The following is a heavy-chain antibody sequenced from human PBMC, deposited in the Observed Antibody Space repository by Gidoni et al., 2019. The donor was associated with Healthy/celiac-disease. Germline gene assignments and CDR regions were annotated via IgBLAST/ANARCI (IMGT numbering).Heavy chain of an antibody. J-gene: IGHJ2*01. Sequence: VQLVESGGGLVKPGGSLRLSCAASGSTFSSYRMNWVRQAPGKGLEWVSSISSSSSYIYYADSVKGRFTISRDNAKNSLYLQMNSLRAEDTAVYYCARDADYSGYADYWYFDLWGRGTLVTVSS. CDR1: GSTFSSYR. D-gene: IGHD5-12*01. V-gene: IGHV3-21*01. CDR2: ISSSSSYI. CDR3: ARDADYSGYADYWYFDL.